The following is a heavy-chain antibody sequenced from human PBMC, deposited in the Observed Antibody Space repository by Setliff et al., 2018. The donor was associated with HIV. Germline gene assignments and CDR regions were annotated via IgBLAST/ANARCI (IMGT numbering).Heavy chain of an antibody. V-gene: IGHV3-23*03. CDR1: GFTFSSYA. CDR3: AKGRRGGYSYGYWDS. Sequence: GGSLRLSCVASGFTFSSYAISWVRQAPGKGLEWVLIMSSGGSSTSYADSVKGRFTISRDHSKNTLYLQMNSLRAEDTAVYYCAKGRRGGYSYGYWDSWGRGTLVTVSS. CDR2: MSSGGSST. J-gene: IGHJ4*02. D-gene: IGHD5-18*01.